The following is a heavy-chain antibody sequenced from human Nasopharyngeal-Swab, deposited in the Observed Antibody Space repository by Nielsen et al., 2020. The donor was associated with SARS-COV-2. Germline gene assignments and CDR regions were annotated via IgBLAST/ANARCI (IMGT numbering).Heavy chain of an antibody. J-gene: IGHJ4*02. V-gene: IGHV5-51*01. D-gene: IGHD1-26*01. CDR1: GYSFNSYW. Sequence: GESLKISCQASGYSFNSYWIGWVRQMPGKGLEWMAIIYPGDSDTRYNPSFQGQVTISVDKSISTAYLHWSSLRAPDTAMYYCARGGGSLDYWGQGTLVTVSS. CDR3: ARGGGSLDY. CDR2: IYPGDSDT.